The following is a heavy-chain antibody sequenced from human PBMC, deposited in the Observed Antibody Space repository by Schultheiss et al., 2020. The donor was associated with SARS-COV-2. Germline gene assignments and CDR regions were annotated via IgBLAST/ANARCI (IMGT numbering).Heavy chain of an antibody. V-gene: IGHV4-61*05. CDR3: ARDQAHANPAAGLYYYYGMDV. CDR1: DDSINSNNYS. J-gene: IGHJ6*02. D-gene: IGHD6-13*01. CDR2: IYYSGST. Sequence: SETLSLTCTVSDDSINSNNYSWAWIRQPPGKGLEWIGYIYYSGSTNYNPSLKSRVTISVDTSKNQFSLKLSSVTAADTAVYYCARDQAHANPAAGLYYYYGMDVWGQGTTVTVSS.